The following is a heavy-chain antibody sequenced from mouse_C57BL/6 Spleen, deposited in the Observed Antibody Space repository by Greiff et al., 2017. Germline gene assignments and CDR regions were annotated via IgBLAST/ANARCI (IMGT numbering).Heavy chain of an antibody. V-gene: IGHV1-82*01. J-gene: IGHJ4*01. CDR3: ARRITTADYYAMDY. CDR1: GYAFSSSW. Sequence: QVQLQQSGPELVKPGASVKISCKASGYAFSSSWMNWVKQRPGKGLEWIGRIYPGDGDTNYNGKFKGKATLTADKSSSTAYMQLRSLTSEDSAVYFCARRITTADYYAMDYWGQGTSVTVSS. CDR2: IYPGDGDT. D-gene: IGHD1-2*01.